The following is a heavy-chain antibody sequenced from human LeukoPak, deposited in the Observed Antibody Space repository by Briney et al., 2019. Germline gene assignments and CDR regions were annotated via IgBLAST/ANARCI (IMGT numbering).Heavy chain of an antibody. J-gene: IGHJ3*02. Sequence: TSETLSLTCTVSGXSVSSGGYYWSWIRQPPGKGLEWIGYVYYSGSTNYNPSLKSRVTISVDTSKNEFSLKLSSVTAADTAVYYCARDRTPSDYASDIWGQGTMVTVSS. CDR2: VYYSGST. V-gene: IGHV4-61*08. D-gene: IGHD2-21*01. CDR3: ARDRTPSDYASDI. CDR1: GXSVSSGGYY.